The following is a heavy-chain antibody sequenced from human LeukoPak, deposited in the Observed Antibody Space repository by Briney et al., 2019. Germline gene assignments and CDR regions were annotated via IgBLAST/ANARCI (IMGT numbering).Heavy chain of an antibody. CDR1: GGSISSSYS. J-gene: IGHJ4*02. Sequence: SETLSLTCTVSGGSISSSYSWGWIRQPPGKGLEWIGSIFYSGNTYDNPSLKSRVTMSVDTSKNQFSLKLNSVTAADTAVYYCARHRSKWLQSSFDYWGQGTLVTVSS. CDR2: IFYSGNT. V-gene: IGHV4-39*01. CDR3: ARHRSKWLQSSFDY. D-gene: IGHD5-24*01.